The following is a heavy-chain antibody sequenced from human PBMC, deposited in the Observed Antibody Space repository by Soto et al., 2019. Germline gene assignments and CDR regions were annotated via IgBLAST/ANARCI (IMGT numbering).Heavy chain of an antibody. Sequence: QITLKESGPTLVKPTQTLTLTCTFSGFSLSTDGVGVGWIRQPPGKALEWLALIYWADDKRYSPSLKGRLRITKDTSKHQVVLTTTSMDPADTGTYYCAHGFGDSGYDDGRFDYWGQGTLVTVSS. CDR2: IYWADDK. J-gene: IGHJ4*02. CDR3: AHGFGDSGYDDGRFDY. V-gene: IGHV2-5*02. D-gene: IGHD5-12*01. CDR1: GFSLSTDGVG.